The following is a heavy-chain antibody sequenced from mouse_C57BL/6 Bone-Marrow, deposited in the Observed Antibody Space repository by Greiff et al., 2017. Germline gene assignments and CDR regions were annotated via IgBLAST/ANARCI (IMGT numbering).Heavy chain of an antibody. CDR1: GYTFTSYG. V-gene: IGHV1-81*01. CDR3: ARSGNDYSWFAY. Sequence: SGAELARPGASVKLSCKASGYTFTSYGISWVKQRTGQGLEWIGEIYPRSGNTYSNEKFKGKATLTADKSSSTAYMELRSLTSEDAAVYFCARSGNDYSWFAYWGQGTLVTVSA. D-gene: IGHD2-4*01. J-gene: IGHJ3*01. CDR2: IYPRSGNT.